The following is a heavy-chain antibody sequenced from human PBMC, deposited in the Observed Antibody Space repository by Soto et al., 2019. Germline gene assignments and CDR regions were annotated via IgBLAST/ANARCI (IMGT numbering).Heavy chain of an antibody. CDR3: ARTLWGRSGNYMVALYGMDV. CDR2: ISGSGDRT. V-gene: IGHV3-23*01. CDR1: GFTFSSHA. D-gene: IGHD3-10*01. J-gene: IGHJ6*02. Sequence: EVQLLESGGGLVQPGGSLRLSCAASGFTFSSHAMTWVRQAPGTGLEWVSIISGSGDRTYYADSVKGRFTISRDNSETTLYLQMNSLSAEDTAVYYCARTLWGRSGNYMVALYGMDVWGQGTTVTVSS.